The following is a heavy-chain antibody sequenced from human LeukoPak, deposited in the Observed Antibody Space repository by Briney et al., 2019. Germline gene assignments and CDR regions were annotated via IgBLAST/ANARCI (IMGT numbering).Heavy chain of an antibody. CDR1: GRTVSSYA. J-gene: IGHJ4*02. Sequence: KVSCKASGRTVSSYAISWVRQAPGQGLEWMGGIIPIFGIANYAQKFQGRVTITPDESTSTAYMELSSLRSEDTAVYYCASDSSGWYYDYWGQGTLVTVS. V-gene: IGHV1-69*01. CDR3: ASDSSGWYYDY. CDR2: IIPIFGIA. D-gene: IGHD6-19*01.